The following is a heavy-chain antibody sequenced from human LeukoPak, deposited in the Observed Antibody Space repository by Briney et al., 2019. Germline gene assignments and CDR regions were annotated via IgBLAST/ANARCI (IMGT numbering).Heavy chain of an antibody. CDR2: IIPIFGTA. CDR1: GGTFSSYA. D-gene: IGHD6-13*01. V-gene: IGHV1-69*06. J-gene: IGHJ6*03. Sequence: SVKVSCKASGGTFSSYAISWVRQAPGQGLEWMGGIIPIFGTANYAQKFQGRVTITADKSTSTAYMELSSLRSEDTAVYYCARAAAAGPGYYYYMDVWGKGTTVTVSS. CDR3: ARAAAAGPGYYYYMDV.